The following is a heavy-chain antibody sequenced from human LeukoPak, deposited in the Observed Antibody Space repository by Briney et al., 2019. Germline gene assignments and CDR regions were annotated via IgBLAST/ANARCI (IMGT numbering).Heavy chain of an antibody. V-gene: IGHV4-31*03. CDR1: GGSISSGGYY. D-gene: IGHD2-8*01. CDR2: IYYSGST. Sequence: SETLSLTCTVSGGSISSGGYYWSWIRQHPGKGLEWIGYIYYSGSTYYNPSLKSRVTISVDTSKNQFSLKLSSVTAADTAVYYCARGRYCTNGVCSFDYWGQGTLVTVSS. CDR3: ARGRYCTNGVCSFDY. J-gene: IGHJ4*02.